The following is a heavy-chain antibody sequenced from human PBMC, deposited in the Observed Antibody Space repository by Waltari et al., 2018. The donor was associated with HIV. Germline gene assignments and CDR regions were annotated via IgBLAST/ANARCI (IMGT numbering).Heavy chain of an antibody. CDR1: GFTFSSPT. CDR2: ISDDENNK. V-gene: IGHV3-30*01. D-gene: IGHD6-6*01. J-gene: IGHJ4*02. Sequence: QVQLVESGGGVVQPGRSLSLSCAASGFTFSSPTMHWVRQAPGKGLDWVAVISDDENNKDYADSVKGRFTISRDNSKNTLYLQMNSLRAEDTAMYYCARSMAQAYDYWGQGTLVTVSS. CDR3: ARSMAQAYDY.